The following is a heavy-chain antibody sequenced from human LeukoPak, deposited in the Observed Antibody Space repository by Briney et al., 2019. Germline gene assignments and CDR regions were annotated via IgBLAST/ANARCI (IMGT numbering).Heavy chain of an antibody. CDR3: VRVPYGSSIDY. CDR1: GGSISSSNW. V-gene: IGHV4-4*02. D-gene: IGHD3-10*01. Sequence: SSETLSLTCAVSGGSISSSNWWSWVRQPPGKGLEWIGYIYYSGSTNYNPSLKSRVTISVDTSKNQFSLKLSSVTAADTAVYYCVRVPYGSSIDYWGQGTLVTVSS. CDR2: IYYSGST. J-gene: IGHJ4*02.